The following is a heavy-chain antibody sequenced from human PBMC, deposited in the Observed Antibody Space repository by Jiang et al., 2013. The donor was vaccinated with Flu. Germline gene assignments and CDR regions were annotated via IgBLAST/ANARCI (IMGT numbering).Heavy chain of an antibody. V-gene: IGHV1-3*01. J-gene: IGHJ4*02. Sequence: KYSQKFQGRVTFTSDTSASTAYMELSSLRSEDTAVYYCARDDQTYGKVFDYWGQGTLVAVSS. CDR3: ARDDQTYGKVFDY. D-gene: IGHD4-17*01.